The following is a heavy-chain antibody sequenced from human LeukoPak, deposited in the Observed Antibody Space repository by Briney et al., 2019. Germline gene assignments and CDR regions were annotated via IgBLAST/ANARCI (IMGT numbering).Heavy chain of an antibody. Sequence: PGGSLRLSCAASGFTFSSYAMSWVRQAPGKGLEWVSAISGSGGSTYYADSVKGRFTISRDDSKNTMYLQMNSLRAEDTAVYYSAKSGPGGDYLVYWGQGTLVTVSS. CDR2: ISGSGGST. V-gene: IGHV3-23*01. J-gene: IGHJ4*02. D-gene: IGHD3-16*01. CDR3: AKSGPGGDYLVY. CDR1: GFTFSSYA.